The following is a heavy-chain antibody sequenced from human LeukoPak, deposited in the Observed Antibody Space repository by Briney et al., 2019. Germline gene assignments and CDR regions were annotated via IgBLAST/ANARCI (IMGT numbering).Heavy chain of an antibody. J-gene: IGHJ4*02. D-gene: IGHD3-10*01. CDR2: ITASGTTT. CDR1: GFTFSKYA. Sequence: GGSLRLSCAASGFTFSKYAMTWVRQAPGKGLEWVSAITASGTTTYYADSVKGLFTISRDDSKNTLSLQMDSLSAEDTALYYCARYISDSGAYYAFDYWGQGTLVTVSS. CDR3: ARYISDSGAYYAFDY. V-gene: IGHV3-23*01.